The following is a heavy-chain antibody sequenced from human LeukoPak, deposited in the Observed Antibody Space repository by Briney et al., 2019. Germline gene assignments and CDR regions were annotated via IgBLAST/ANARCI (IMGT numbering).Heavy chain of an antibody. J-gene: IGHJ4*02. CDR2: IVPLFGAA. V-gene: IGHV1-69*13. Sequence: SVKVSCKASGGTFSSYAISWVRQTPGQGLEWMGGIVPLFGAAHYAQKFQGRVTITADESTSTAHMELSSLRSEDTAVYFCARGYSSGWYRRYTLASWGQGTLVIVSS. D-gene: IGHD6-19*01. CDR3: ARGYSSGWYRRYTLAS. CDR1: GGTFSSYA.